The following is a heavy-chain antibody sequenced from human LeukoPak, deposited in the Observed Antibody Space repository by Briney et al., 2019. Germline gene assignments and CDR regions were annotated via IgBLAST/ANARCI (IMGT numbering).Heavy chain of an antibody. J-gene: IGHJ4*02. CDR3: TTDVDAIPLDYFDY. CDR2: IKSKTDGGTT. Sequence: GGSLRLSCAASGFTFSNAWMSWVRQAPGKGLEWVGRIKSKTDGGTTDYAAPVKGRFTISRDDSKNTLYLQMNSLKTEDTAVYYCTTDVDAIPLDYFDYWGQGTLVTVSS. CDR1: GFTFSNAW. V-gene: IGHV3-15*01. D-gene: IGHD2-8*01.